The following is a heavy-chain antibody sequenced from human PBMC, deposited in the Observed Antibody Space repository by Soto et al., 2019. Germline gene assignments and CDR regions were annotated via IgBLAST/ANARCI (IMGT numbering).Heavy chain of an antibody. D-gene: IGHD1-26*01. CDR2: ISVSGGGT. V-gene: IGHV3-23*01. CDR3: AKSGGASPYYFDY. J-gene: IGHJ4*02. Sequence: EVQLLESGGGLVQPGGSLRLSCAASAFTFNTYAMGWVRQAPGKGLEWVSAISVSGGGTYYADSVKGRFTISRDTSKNTLYLHMNSLRADDTAVYYFAKSGGASPYYFDYWGRGALVTVSS. CDR1: AFTFNTYA.